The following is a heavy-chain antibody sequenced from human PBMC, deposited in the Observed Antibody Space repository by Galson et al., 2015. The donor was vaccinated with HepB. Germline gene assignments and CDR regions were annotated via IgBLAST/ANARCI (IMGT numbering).Heavy chain of an antibody. Sequence: SLRLSCAATGFTFSTYGLHWVRQAPGKGLEWVAVISYDGSNKYYADSVKGRFTISRDNSKNTLYLQMNSLRAEDTAVYYCARDYASSLYFNHYYGMDVWGQGTTVTVSS. D-gene: IGHD6-13*01. CDR3: ARDYASSLYFNHYYGMDV. J-gene: IGHJ6*02. V-gene: IGHV3-30*19. CDR1: GFTFSTYG. CDR2: ISYDGSNK.